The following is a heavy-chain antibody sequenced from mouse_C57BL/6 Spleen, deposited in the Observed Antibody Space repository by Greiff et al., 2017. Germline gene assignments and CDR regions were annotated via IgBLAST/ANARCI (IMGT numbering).Heavy chain of an antibody. D-gene: IGHD2-4*01. Sequence: QVQLQQPGAELVKPGASVKLSCKASGYTFTSYWMHWVKQRPGRGLEWIGRIDPNSGGTKYNEKFKSKATLTVDKPSSTAYMQLSSLKSEDSAVYYCSREDYDYDVSYYFDDWGQGTTLTVSS. CDR3: SREDYDYDVSYYFDD. V-gene: IGHV1-72*01. J-gene: IGHJ2*01. CDR2: IDPNSGGT. CDR1: GYTFTSYW.